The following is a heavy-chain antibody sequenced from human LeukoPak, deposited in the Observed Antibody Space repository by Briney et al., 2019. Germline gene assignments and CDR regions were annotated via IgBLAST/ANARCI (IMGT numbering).Heavy chain of an antibody. J-gene: IGHJ3*02. CDR1: GGSISSSSYY. V-gene: IGHV4-39*01. D-gene: IGHD6-19*01. CDR3: ARSDSGWHAFDI. Sequence: SETLSLTCTVSGGSISSSSYYWGWIRQPPGKGLEWIGSIYYSGSTYYNPSLKSRVTISVDTSKNQFSLKLSSVTAADTAVYYCARSDSGWHAFDIWGQGTMVTVS. CDR2: IYYSGST.